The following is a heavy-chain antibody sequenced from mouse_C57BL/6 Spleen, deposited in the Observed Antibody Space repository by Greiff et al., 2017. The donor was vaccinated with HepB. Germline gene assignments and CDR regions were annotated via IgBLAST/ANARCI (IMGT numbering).Heavy chain of an antibody. J-gene: IGHJ3*01. D-gene: IGHD2-3*01. CDR3: TRGRYDGYYVGFAY. V-gene: IGHV5-9-1*02. Sequence: EVHLVESGEGLVKPGGSLKLSCAASGFTFSSYAMSWVRQTPEKRLEWVAYISSGGDYIYYADTVKGRFTISRDNARNTLYLQMSSLKSEDTAMYYCTRGRYDGYYVGFAYWGQGTLVTVSA. CDR2: ISSGGDYI. CDR1: GFTFSSYA.